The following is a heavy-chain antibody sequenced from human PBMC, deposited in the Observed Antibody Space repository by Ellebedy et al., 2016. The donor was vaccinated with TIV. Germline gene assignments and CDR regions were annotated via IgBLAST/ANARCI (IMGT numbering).Heavy chain of an antibody. CDR3: ARDKGAATVHYDY. CDR2: ISSSISYI. CDR1: GFTFSSYS. J-gene: IGHJ4*02. Sequence: GGSLRLXCAASGFTFSSYSMNWVRQAPGKGLEWVSSISSSISYIYYADSVKGRFTISRDNAKNSLYLQMNSLRAEDTAVYYCARDKGAATVHYDYWGQGTLVTVSS. D-gene: IGHD4-17*01. V-gene: IGHV3-21*01.